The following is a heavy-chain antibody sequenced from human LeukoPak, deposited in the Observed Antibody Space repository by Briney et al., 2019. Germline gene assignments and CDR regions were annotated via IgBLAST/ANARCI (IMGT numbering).Heavy chain of an antibody. D-gene: IGHD3-10*01. CDR2: IHYSGST. V-gene: IGHV4-61*01. CDR3: ARHYVSGTNPLDY. Sequence: SETLSLTCIVSGGSVSSGSYYWSWIRQPPGKGLEWIGYIHYSGSTNYNPSLRSRVTISVDTSKNQFSLKLSSVTAADTAFYYCARHYVSGTNPLDYWGQGTLATVSS. CDR1: GGSVSSGSYY. J-gene: IGHJ4*02.